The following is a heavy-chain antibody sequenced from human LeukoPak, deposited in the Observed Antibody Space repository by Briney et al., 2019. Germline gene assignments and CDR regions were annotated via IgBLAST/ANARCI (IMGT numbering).Heavy chain of an antibody. CDR2: ISGSGGST. J-gene: IGHJ4*02. CDR3: AKDKVRGRPSITIFGVADYYFDY. Sequence: GGSLRLSCAASGFTFSSYAMSWVRQAPGKGLEWVSAISGSGGSTYYADSVKGRFTISRDNSKNTLYLQMNSLRAEDTAVYYCAKDKVRGRPSITIFGVADYYFDYWGQGTLVTVSS. CDR1: GFTFSSYA. D-gene: IGHD3-3*01. V-gene: IGHV3-23*01.